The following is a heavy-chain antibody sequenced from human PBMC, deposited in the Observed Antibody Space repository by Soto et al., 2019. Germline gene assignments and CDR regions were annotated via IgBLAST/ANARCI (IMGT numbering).Heavy chain of an antibody. CDR2: ISYDGSNE. CDR1: GFTFSSYG. V-gene: IGHV3-30*03. CDR3: ARGLAVADV. D-gene: IGHD6-19*01. J-gene: IGHJ6*02. Sequence: SLRLSCAASGFTFSSYGMHWVRQAPGKGLEWVAVISYDGSNEYYADPVKGRFTISRDNSKKTLYLQMNSLRAEDTAVYYCARGLAVADVWGQGTTVTVSS.